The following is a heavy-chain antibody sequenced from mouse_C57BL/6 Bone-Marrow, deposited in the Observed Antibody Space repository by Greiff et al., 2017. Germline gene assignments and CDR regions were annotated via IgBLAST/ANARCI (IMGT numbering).Heavy chain of an antibody. Sequence: QVHVKQPGAELVMPGASVKLYCKASGYTFTSYWMHWVKQRPGQGLEWIGEIDPSDSYTNYNQKFKGKSTLTVDKSSSTAYMQLSSLTSEDSAVYYCANLLAYWGQGTLVTVSA. CDR2: IDPSDSYT. J-gene: IGHJ3*01. CDR1: GYTFTSYW. CDR3: ANLLAY. V-gene: IGHV1-69*01.